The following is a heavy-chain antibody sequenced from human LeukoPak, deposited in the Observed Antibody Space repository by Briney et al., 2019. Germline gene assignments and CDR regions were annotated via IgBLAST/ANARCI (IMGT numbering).Heavy chain of an antibody. CDR1: GFTFSSYG. CDR3: AKDNYDFWSGLGAFDI. Sequence: GGSLRLSCAASGFTFSSYGVHWVRQAPGKGLEWVAVIWYDGSNKYYADSVKGRFTISRDNSKNTLYLQMNSLRAEDTAVYYCAKDNYDFWSGLGAFDIWGQGTMVTVSS. J-gene: IGHJ3*02. V-gene: IGHV3-33*06. D-gene: IGHD3-3*01. CDR2: IWYDGSNK.